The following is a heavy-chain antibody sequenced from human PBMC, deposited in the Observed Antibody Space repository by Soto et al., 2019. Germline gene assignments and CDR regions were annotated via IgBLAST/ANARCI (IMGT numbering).Heavy chain of an antibody. D-gene: IGHD3-9*01. CDR3: ARGHYDILTGHYVRYYDY. V-gene: IGHV4-30-4*01. CDR1: GGSVRRDDYF. CDR2: ISHRGSA. J-gene: IGHJ4*02. Sequence: QVQLQESGPGLVKPSQTLSLRCSVSGGSVRRDDYFWSWIRQPPGKALQWMGYISHRGSAYYNPSLKSRLAMSIDTSNKQFSLSLRSVTAADTATYYCARGHYDILTGHYVRYYDYWGRGTLVTVSS.